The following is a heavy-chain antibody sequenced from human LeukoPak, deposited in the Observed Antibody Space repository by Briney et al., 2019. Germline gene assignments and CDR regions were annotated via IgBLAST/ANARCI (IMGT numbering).Heavy chain of an antibody. CDR1: GYTFTSYG. Sequence: GASVKVSCKASGYTFTSYGISWVRQAPGQGLEWMGWISAYNGNTHYAQKLQGRVTITTDTSTSTVYMELRSLRSDDTAVYYCARGSPPRRNYDSRGYYSSYFDYWVQGTLVAVSS. J-gene: IGHJ4*02. D-gene: IGHD3-22*01. V-gene: IGHV1-18*01. CDR2: ISAYNGNT. CDR3: ARGSPPRRNYDSRGYYSSYFDY.